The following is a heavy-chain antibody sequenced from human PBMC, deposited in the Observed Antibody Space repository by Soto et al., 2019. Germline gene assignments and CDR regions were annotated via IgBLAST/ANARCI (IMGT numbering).Heavy chain of an antibody. Sequence: QVQLVQSGAEVKKPGSSVKVSCKASGGTFSSYAISWVRQAPGQGLEWMGGIIPIFGTANYAQKFQGRVTIPADESTSTAYMELSSLRSEDTAVYYCARLGLGEMATFPGAFDIWGQGTMVTVSS. D-gene: IGHD5-12*01. CDR3: ARLGLGEMATFPGAFDI. CDR2: IIPIFGTA. V-gene: IGHV1-69*01. CDR1: GGTFSSYA. J-gene: IGHJ3*02.